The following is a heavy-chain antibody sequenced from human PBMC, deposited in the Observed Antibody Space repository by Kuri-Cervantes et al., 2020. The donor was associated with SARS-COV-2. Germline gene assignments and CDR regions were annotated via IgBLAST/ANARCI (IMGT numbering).Heavy chain of an antibody. CDR2: ISSSSSTI. CDR1: GFTFSSYS. J-gene: IGHJ6*02. D-gene: IGHD4-17*01. CDR3: ARDLRPLELYYYYGMDV. V-gene: IGHV3-48*01. Sequence: LSLTCAASGFTFSSYSMNWVRQAPGKGLEWVSYISSSSSTIYYADSVKGRFTISRDNSKNTLCLQMNSLRAEDTAVYYCARDLRPLELYYYYGMDVWGQGTTVTVSS.